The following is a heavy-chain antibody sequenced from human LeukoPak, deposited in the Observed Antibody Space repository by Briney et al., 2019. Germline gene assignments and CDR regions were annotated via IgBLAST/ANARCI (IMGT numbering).Heavy chain of an antibody. J-gene: IGHJ4*02. Sequence: GGSLRLSCAASGFTFSSYAMSWLRQAPGKGLERVSGISGSGGSTSYADSVKGRFTISRENSKNTVYLQMNSLRADDTAVYYCAKDLGYGGNPGIDYWGQGTLVTVSS. CDR2: ISGSGGST. D-gene: IGHD4-23*01. CDR3: AKDLGYGGNPGIDY. V-gene: IGHV3-23*01. CDR1: GFTFSSYA.